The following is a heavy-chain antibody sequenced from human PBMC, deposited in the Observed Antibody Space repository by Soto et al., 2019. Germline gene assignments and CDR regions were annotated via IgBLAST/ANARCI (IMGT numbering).Heavy chain of an antibody. J-gene: IGHJ4*02. V-gene: IGHV3-23*01. Sequence: EVQLLESGGGLVQPGGSLRLSCAASGFTFSSYAMSWVRQAPGKGLEWVSAISGSGGSTYYADSVKGRFTISRDNSKNTRYLRMNSLRAEDTAVYYCAKDTPHDILTGYYRGGAFDYWGQGTLVTVSS. CDR2: ISGSGGST. CDR1: GFTFSSYA. D-gene: IGHD3-9*01. CDR3: AKDTPHDILTGYYRGGAFDY.